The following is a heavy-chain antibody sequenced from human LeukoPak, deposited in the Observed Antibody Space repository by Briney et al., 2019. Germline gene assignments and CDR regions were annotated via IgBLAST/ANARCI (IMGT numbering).Heavy chain of an antibody. CDR1: GGSISSYY. D-gene: IGHD1-26*01. Sequence: PSETLSLTCTVSGGSISSYYWSWIRQPPGKGLEWIGYIYYSGSTDYNPSLKSRVSISIDTSKNQFSLKLTSVTAADTAVYYCGRRGSSHAFDYWGQGTLVTVSS. J-gene: IGHJ4*02. CDR2: IYYSGST. V-gene: IGHV4-59*08. CDR3: GRRGSSHAFDY.